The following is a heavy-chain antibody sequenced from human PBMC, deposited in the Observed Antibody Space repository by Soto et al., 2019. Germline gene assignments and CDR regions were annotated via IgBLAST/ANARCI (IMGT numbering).Heavy chain of an antibody. CDR3: ARDYYDSSGLYYFDY. D-gene: IGHD3-22*01. CDR1: GGTFSSYA. J-gene: IGHJ4*02. V-gene: IGHV1-69*11. Sequence: SVKVSCKASGGTFSSYAISWVRQAPGQGLEWMGRIIPFIGTANYAQKFQGRVTITADESTSTAYMELTSLRSEDTAVYYCARDYYDSSGLYYFDYWGQGTLVTVSS. CDR2: IIPFIGTA.